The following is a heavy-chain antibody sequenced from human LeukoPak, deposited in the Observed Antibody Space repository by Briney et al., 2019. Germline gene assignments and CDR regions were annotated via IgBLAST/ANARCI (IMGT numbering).Heavy chain of an antibody. J-gene: IGHJ4*02. V-gene: IGHV3-23*01. CDR1: GFTFSSYA. CDR3: AEDLYYYDSRTYY. Sequence: PGGSLRLSCAASGFTFSSYAMSWVRHAPGKGLEWVSAISGSGGSTYYADSVKGRFTISRDNSKNTLYLQMNSLRAEDTAVYYCAEDLYYYDSRTYYWGQGTLVTVPS. CDR2: ISGSGGST. D-gene: IGHD3-22*01.